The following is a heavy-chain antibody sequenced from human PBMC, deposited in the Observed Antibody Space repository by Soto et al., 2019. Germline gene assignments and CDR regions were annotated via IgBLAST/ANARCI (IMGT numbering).Heavy chain of an antibody. Sequence: EVQLVESGGGVVRPGGSLRLSCAASGFTFDEYGMSWVRHAPGKGLEWVSGINWNGNSRGYADSVKGRFTISRDNAKKSVSLQMNSLRAEDTALYDCARSGTWLGVPYNFFAPWGQGTLVTVSS. CDR1: GFTFDEYG. V-gene: IGHV3-20*01. D-gene: IGHD6-19*01. J-gene: IGHJ5*02. CDR2: INWNGNSR. CDR3: ARSGTWLGVPYNFFAP.